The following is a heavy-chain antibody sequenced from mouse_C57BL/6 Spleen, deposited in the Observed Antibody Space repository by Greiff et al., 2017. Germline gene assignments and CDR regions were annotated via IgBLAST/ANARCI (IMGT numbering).Heavy chain of an antibody. J-gene: IGHJ2*01. D-gene: IGHD1-1*01. V-gene: IGHV1-64*01. CDR3: TREGHYYGSRYYFDY. Sequence: VQLQQPGAELVKPGASVKLSCKASGYTFTSYWMHWVKQRPGQGLEWIGMIHPNSGSTNYNEKFKSKATLTVDKSSSTAYMQLSSLTSEASAVYYCTREGHYYGSRYYFDYWGQGTTLTVSS. CDR2: IHPNSGST. CDR1: GYTFTSYW.